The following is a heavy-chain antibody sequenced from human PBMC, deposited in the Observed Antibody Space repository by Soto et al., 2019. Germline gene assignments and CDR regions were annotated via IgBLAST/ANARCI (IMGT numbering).Heavy chain of an antibody. V-gene: IGHV3-30-3*01. J-gene: IGHJ4*02. CDR2: ISYDGSNK. CDR1: GLTFSSYA. Sequence: QVQLVESGGGVVQPGRSLRLSCAASGLTFSSYAMHWVRQAPGKGLEWVALISYDGSNKYYADSVKGRFTISRDNSKNTLYLKMNSLRAEDTAVYYCAREWRPHFDYWCQGTMVTVSS. CDR3: AREWRPHFDY.